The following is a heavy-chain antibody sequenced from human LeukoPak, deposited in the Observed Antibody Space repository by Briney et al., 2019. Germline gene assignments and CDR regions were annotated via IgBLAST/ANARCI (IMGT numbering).Heavy chain of an antibody. Sequence: SETLSLTCTVSGDSINDYYWSWIRQPPGERPEWIGYVYFSGSTNYNPSLKSRVTISVDRSKNQFSLKLTSVTAADTAVYYCARDTRISMVRGILSQGMDGWGQGTTVTVSS. CDR2: VYFSGST. CDR3: ARDTRISMVRGILSQGMDG. J-gene: IGHJ6*02. V-gene: IGHV4-59*01. CDR1: GDSINDYY. D-gene: IGHD3-10*01.